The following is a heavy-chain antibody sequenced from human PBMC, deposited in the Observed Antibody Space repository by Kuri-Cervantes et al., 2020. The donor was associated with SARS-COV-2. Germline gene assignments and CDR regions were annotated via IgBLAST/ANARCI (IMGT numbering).Heavy chain of an antibody. CDR3: ARVLVRAFYYFHAVDV. CDR1: GFTFNNHA. Sequence: GESLKISCAASGFTFNNHALYWVRQAPGKGLEWVAVISDDGSKTYYRDSVKGRFTISRDTSKNTLFLQMNSLRPDDTGVYFCARVLVRAFYYFHAVDVWGQGTTVTVSS. D-gene: IGHD2-21*01. J-gene: IGHJ6*02. CDR2: ISDDGSKT. V-gene: IGHV3-30-3*01.